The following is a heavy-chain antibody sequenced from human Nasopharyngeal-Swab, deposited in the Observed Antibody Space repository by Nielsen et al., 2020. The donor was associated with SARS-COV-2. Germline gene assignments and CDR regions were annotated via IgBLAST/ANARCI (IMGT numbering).Heavy chain of an antibody. CDR3: ARDQWQQLVA. CDR2: ISYDGSNK. D-gene: IGHD6-13*01. V-gene: IGHV3-30-3*01. J-gene: IGHJ5*02. CDR1: GFTFSSYA. Sequence: GGSLRLSCAASGFTFSSYAMHWVRQAPGKGLEWVAVISYDGSNKYYADSVNGRFTISRDNAKKSLYLQINTLRAEDPADYYCARDQWQQLVAWGQGTLVTVSS.